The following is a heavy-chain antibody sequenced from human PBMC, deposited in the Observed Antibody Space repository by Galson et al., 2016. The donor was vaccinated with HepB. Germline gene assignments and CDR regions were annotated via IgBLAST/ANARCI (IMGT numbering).Heavy chain of an antibody. D-gene: IGHD1-26*01. Sequence: SLRLSCAASGFTFRDYYMSWIRQAPGKGLEWVSYISSSANNIKYADSVEGRFTVSRDNADNSLYLQMDNLRADDTAVYYGARQGSGSYRFDYWGQGTLVTVSS. CDR3: ARQGSGSYRFDY. CDR2: ISSSANNI. J-gene: IGHJ4*02. V-gene: IGHV3-11*01. CDR1: GFTFRDYY.